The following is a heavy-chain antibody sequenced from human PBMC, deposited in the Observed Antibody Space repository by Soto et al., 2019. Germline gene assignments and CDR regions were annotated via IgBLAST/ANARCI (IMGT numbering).Heavy chain of an antibody. CDR2: ISGTASRT. V-gene: IGHV3-23*01. D-gene: IGHD1-26*01. CDR1: GFTFRTYA. Sequence: LRLSCAASGFTFRTYAMSWVRQAPGKGLEWVSDISGTASRTYYTDSVKGRFTISRDNSNNTLHLQLTRLRAEDTAIYYCARNSEGLVPYPFRTWGQGTLVTVSS. J-gene: IGHJ4*02. CDR3: ARNSEGLVPYPFRT.